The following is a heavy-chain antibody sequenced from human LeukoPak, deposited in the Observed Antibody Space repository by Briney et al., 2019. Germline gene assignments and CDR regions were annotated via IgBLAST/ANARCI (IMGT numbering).Heavy chain of an antibody. Sequence: GGSLRLSCAASGFTFDDYAMHWVRQAPGKGLEWVSGISWNSGSIGYADSVKGRLTISRDNAKNSLYLQMNSLRAEDTALYYCAKDMVSGKYYYYYGMDVWGQGTTVTVSS. J-gene: IGHJ6*02. CDR3: AKDMVSGKYYYYYGMDV. V-gene: IGHV3-9*01. CDR1: GFTFDDYA. D-gene: IGHD2-21*02. CDR2: ISWNSGSI.